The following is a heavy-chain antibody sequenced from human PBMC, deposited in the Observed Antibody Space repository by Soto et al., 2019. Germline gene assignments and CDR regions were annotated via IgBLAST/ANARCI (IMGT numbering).Heavy chain of an antibody. CDR1: GFTFENYA. J-gene: IGHJ4*02. CDR2: LSWNSGSI. V-gene: IGHV3-9*01. CDR3: AQAKGLIATSHFDS. Sequence: EVQLVESGVGLVQPGRSLRLSCAASGFTFENYAMHWVRQAPGKGLEWVSGLSWNSGSIGYADSVKGRFTISRDNAKKSLYLQMNDLTPDDTALYYCAQAKGLIATSHFDSWGQGTLVTVST. D-gene: IGHD3-16*02.